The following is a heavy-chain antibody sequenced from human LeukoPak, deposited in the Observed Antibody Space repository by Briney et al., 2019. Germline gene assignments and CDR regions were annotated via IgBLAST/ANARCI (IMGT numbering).Heavy chain of an antibody. J-gene: IGHJ4*02. CDR2: ISGSGGST. CDR3: ARDADYDSSGYYYEPDY. D-gene: IGHD3-22*01. Sequence: GGSLRLSCAASGFTFSSYAMSWVRQAPGKGLEWVSAISGSGGSTYYADSVKGRFTISRDNSKNTLYLQMNSLRAEDTAVYYCARDADYDSSGYYYEPDYWGQGTLVTVSS. V-gene: IGHV3-23*01. CDR1: GFTFSSYA.